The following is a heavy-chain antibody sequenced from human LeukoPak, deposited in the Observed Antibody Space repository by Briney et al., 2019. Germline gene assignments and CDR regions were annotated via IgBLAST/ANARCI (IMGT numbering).Heavy chain of an antibody. V-gene: IGHV3-66*01. CDR2: IYSGGST. J-gene: IGHJ4*02. CDR1: GFTVSSNY. CDR3: ARDPGYYDSSGTC. Sequence: GGSLRLSCAASGFTVSSNYMGWVRQAPGKGLEWVSVIYSGGSTYYADSVKGRFTISRDNSKNTLYLQMNSLRAEDTAVYYCARDPGYYDSSGTCWGQGTLVTVSS. D-gene: IGHD3-22*01.